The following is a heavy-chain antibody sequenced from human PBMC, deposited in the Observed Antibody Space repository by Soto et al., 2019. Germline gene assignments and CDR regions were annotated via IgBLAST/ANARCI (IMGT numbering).Heavy chain of an antibody. J-gene: IGHJ4*02. V-gene: IGHV5-10-1*01. D-gene: IGHD6-19*01. CDR2: IDPSDSYT. CDR3: ARRFEVAGAAY. Sequence: LKISCKGSGYSFTSYWINWVRQMPGKGLEWMGRIDPSDSYTNYSPSFQGRVTISADKSISTAYLQWSSLEASDTAMYYCARRFEVAGAAYRGQGSLVTVSS. CDR1: GYSFTSYW.